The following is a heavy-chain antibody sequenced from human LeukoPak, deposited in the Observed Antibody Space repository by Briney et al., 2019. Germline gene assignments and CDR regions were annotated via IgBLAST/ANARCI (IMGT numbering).Heavy chain of an antibody. Sequence: PGRSLRLSCAASGFTFDDYAMHWVRQAPGKGLEWVSGISWNSGSTYYADSVKGRFTISRDNSKNTLYLQMNSLRAEDTAVYYCAKPVGYSSGWYFDYWGQGTLVTVSS. J-gene: IGHJ4*02. CDR3: AKPVGYSSGWYFDY. V-gene: IGHV3-9*01. CDR1: GFTFDDYA. CDR2: ISWNSGST. D-gene: IGHD6-19*01.